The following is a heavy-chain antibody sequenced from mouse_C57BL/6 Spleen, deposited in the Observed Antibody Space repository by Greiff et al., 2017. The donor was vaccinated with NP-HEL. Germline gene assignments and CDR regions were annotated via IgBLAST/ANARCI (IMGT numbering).Heavy chain of an antibody. V-gene: IGHV1-66*01. Sequence: QVQLKESGPELVKPGASVKISCKASGYSFTSYYIHWVKQRPGQGLEWIGWIYPGSGNTKYNEKFKGKATLTADTSSSTAYMQLSSLTSEDSAVYYCARPYGYDWAMDYWGQGTSVTVSS. J-gene: IGHJ4*01. CDR3: ARPYGYDWAMDY. CDR2: IYPGSGNT. CDR1: GYSFTSYY. D-gene: IGHD2-2*01.